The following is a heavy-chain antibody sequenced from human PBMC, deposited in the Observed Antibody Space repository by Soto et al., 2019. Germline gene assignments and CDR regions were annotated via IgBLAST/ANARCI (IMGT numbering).Heavy chain of an antibody. Sequence: SETLSLTCTVSGASISSSSYYWGWIRQPPGKRLEWIGSIYYSGSTYYNPSLKSRVTISVDTSKNQFSLTLSSVTAADTALYYCARLNAATTYYYYGMDVWGQGTTVT. D-gene: IGHD1-7*01. V-gene: IGHV4-39*01. J-gene: IGHJ6*02. CDR1: GASISSSSYY. CDR3: ARLNAATTYYYYGMDV. CDR2: IYYSGST.